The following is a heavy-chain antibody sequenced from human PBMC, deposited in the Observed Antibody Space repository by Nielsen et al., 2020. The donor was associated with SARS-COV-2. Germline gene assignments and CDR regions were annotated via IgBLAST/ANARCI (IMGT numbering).Heavy chain of an antibody. CDR2: IYYSGST. D-gene: IGHD3-22*01. V-gene: IGHV4-31*02. CDR3: ARVRITMIVVVDAFDI. CDR1: SYE. Sequence: SYEMNWIRQHPGKGLEWIGYIYYSGSTYYNPSLKSRVTISVDTSKNQFSLKLSSVTAADTAVYYCARVRITMIVVVDAFDIWGQGTMVTVSS. J-gene: IGHJ3*02.